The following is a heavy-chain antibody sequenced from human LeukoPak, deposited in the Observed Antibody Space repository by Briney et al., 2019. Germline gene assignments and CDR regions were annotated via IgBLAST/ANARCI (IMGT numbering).Heavy chain of an antibody. CDR2: ISWNSGSI. V-gene: IGHV3-9*01. CDR3: AKGAVGWTDETYDAFDI. Sequence: GGSLRLSCAASGFTFDDYAMHWVRQAPGRGLEWVSGISWNSGSIGYADSVKGRFIISRDNAKNSLYLQMNSLRAEDTALYYCAKGAVGWTDETYDAFDIWGQGTMVTVSS. D-gene: IGHD2-15*01. J-gene: IGHJ3*02. CDR1: GFTFDDYA.